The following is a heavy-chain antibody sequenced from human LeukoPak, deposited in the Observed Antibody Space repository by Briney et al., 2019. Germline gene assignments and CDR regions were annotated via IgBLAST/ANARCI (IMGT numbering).Heavy chain of an antibody. J-gene: IGHJ4*02. CDR3: ARGGYYDSSSFDY. CDR1: GYTFTGYY. D-gene: IGHD3-22*01. CDR2: INPNSGGT. Sequence: ASVKVSCKASGYTFTGYYMHWVRQAPGQGLEWMGWINPNSGGTNYAQKFQGWVTMTRDTSISTAYMELSRLRSDDTAVYYCARGGYYDSSSFDYWGQGTLVTVSS. V-gene: IGHV1-2*04.